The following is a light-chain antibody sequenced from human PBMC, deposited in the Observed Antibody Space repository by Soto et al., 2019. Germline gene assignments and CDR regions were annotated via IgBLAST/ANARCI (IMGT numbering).Light chain of an antibody. CDR1: SSDVGGYNY. CDR2: DVS. V-gene: IGLV2-14*01. Sequence: QSVLTQPASVSGSPGQSITLSCTGTSSDVGGYNYVSWYQQHPGKAPKLMIYDVSNRPSGVSNRFSGSKSGNTASLTISGLQAEDEADYYCSSYTSSSTHNYVFGTGTKLTVL. J-gene: IGLJ1*01. CDR3: SSYTSSSTHNYV.